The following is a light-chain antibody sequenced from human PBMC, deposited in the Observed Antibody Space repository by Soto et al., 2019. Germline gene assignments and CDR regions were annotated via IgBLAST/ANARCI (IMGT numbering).Light chain of an antibody. V-gene: IGKV4-1*01. CDR2: WAS. J-gene: IGKJ1*01. Sequence: DIVMTQSPDSLAVSPGERATINCKSSQSVLYSSNNNNYLAWYQQKPGQPPKLLIHWASIRESGVPDRFSGSGSGTDFPLTISSLQAEDVAVYYCQQYYDTPRTCGQGTKVEIK. CDR3: QQYYDTPRT. CDR1: QSVLYSSNNNNY.